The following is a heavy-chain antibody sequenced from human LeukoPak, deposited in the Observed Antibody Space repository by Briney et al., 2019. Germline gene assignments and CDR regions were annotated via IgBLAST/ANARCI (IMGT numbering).Heavy chain of an antibody. CDR3: AKEGSTYYDFWSGYYPRYYFDY. CDR1: GFTFSSYA. J-gene: IGHJ4*02. D-gene: IGHD3-3*01. CDR2: ISGSGGST. V-gene: IGHV3-23*01. Sequence: PGGSLRLSCAASGFTFSSYAMSWVRQAPGKGLEWVSAISGSGGSTYYADSVKGRFTISRDNSKNTLYLQMSSLRAEDTAVYYCAKEGSTYYDFWSGYYPRYYFDYWGQGTLVTVSS.